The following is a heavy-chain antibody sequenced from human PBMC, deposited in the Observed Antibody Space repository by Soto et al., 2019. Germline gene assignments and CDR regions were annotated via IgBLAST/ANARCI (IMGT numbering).Heavy chain of an antibody. Sequence: SVKVSCKASGGTFSSYTIGWVRQAPGQGLEWMGRIIPILGIANYAQKFQVRVTITADKSTSTAYMELSSLRSEDTAVYYCARDLDEPTYYYGSDWGQGTLVTVS. CDR2: IIPILGIA. CDR1: GGTFSSYT. D-gene: IGHD3-10*01. V-gene: IGHV1-69*04. CDR3: ARDLDEPTYYYGSD. J-gene: IGHJ4*02.